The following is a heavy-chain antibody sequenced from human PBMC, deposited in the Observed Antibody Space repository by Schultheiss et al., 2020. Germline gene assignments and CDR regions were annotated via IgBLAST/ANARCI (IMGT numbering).Heavy chain of an antibody. V-gene: IGHV3-23*01. Sequence: GSLKISCAASGFTFSSYAMSWVRQAPGKGLEWVSAISGSGGSTYYADSVKGRFTISRDNSKNTLYLQMNSLRAEDTAVYYCARERVDYGDYGDYYGMDVWGQGTTVTVSS. CDR1: GFTFSSYA. J-gene: IGHJ6*02. CDR3: ARERVDYGDYGDYYGMDV. CDR2: ISGSGGST. D-gene: IGHD4-17*01.